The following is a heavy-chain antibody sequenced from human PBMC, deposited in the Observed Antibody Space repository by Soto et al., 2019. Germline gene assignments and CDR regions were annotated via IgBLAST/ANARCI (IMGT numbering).Heavy chain of an antibody. CDR1: GASVAGGSYY. CDR3: ARATYSGYDFGL. D-gene: IGHD5-12*01. Sequence: QVQLRESGPGLVTPSQTLSLTCSVSGASVAGGSYYWSWVRQPTGKGLEWIGYIPSRGRPFYNPSLTSRGTISADTSKNQLSLQLTSVTAADTAVYYCARATYSGYDFGLWGQGTLVTVSS. J-gene: IGHJ5*02. CDR2: IPSRGRP. V-gene: IGHV4-30-4*01.